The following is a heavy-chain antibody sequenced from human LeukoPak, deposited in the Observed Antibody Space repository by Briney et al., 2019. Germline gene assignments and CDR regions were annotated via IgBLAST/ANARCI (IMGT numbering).Heavy chain of an antibody. CDR3: ARRIGSGWYDY. CDR1: GYGFTSYW. CDR2: INPGDSDT. D-gene: IGHD6-19*01. V-gene: IGHV5-51*01. J-gene: IGHJ4*02. Sequence: GESLKISFQGSGYGFTSYWIGWVRRMPGKGLEWLGIINPGDSDTRYSPSFQGQVTISADKSISTANLQWSSLKASDTAMYYCARRIGSGWYDYWGQGTLVTVSS.